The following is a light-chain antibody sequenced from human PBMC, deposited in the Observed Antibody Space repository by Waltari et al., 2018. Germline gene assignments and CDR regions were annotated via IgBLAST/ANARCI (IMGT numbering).Light chain of an antibody. V-gene: IGLV2-11*01. CDR3: SSYAKTLIVV. CDR2: GVD. Sequence: QSALTQPRSVSGSPGQSVTISCTGTSSDVGGYNYVSWYQQRPGKAPTLIIYGVDKRPSGVPGRFSGSKSDNTASLTISGLQTEDEADYYCSSYAKTLIVVFGGGTKLTVL. CDR1: SSDVGGYNY. J-gene: IGLJ2*01.